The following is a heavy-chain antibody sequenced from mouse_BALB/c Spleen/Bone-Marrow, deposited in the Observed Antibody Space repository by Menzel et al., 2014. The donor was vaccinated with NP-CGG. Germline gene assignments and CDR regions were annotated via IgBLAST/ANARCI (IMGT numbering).Heavy chain of an antibody. J-gene: IGHJ2*01. D-gene: IGHD2-1*01. V-gene: IGHV5-6-3*01. CDR3: VRGNYGNYVDYFDF. CDR2: INGNGGST. CDR1: GFTFSNYG. Sequence: DVKLVESGGGLVQPGGSLKLSCAASGFTFSNYGMSWVRQTPDKRLELVATINGNGGSTYYPDSVKGRFTISRDTAKNTLYLQMSSLKSEETAMYYCVRGNYGNYVDYFDFWGQGTTLTASS.